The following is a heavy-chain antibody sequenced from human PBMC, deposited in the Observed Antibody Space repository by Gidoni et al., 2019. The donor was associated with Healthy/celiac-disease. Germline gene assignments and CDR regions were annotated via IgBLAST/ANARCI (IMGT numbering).Heavy chain of an antibody. CDR2: IRSKSYGWTT. Sequence: EVQLVESGGGLVQPGRSLRLSCTASGFTFGDYAMSWFRQAPGKGQGWVGFIRSKSYGWTTEYAASVKGRFTISRDDSKSIAYLQMNSLKTDDTAVYYCTRFSYYDFWSGYHPFDYWGQGTLVTVSS. CDR3: TRFSYYDFWSGYHPFDY. D-gene: IGHD3-3*01. V-gene: IGHV3-49*03. CDR1: GFTFGDYA. J-gene: IGHJ4*02.